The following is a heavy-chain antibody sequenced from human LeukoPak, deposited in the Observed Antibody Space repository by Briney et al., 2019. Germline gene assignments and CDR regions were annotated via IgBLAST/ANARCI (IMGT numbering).Heavy chain of an antibody. V-gene: IGHV1-8*01. CDR3: ARDLKNWNDAIGY. Sequence: GASVKVSCKASGYTFTSYDINWVRQATGQGLEWMGWMNPNNGNTGYAQKFQGRVTMTRNISISTAYMELSSLRSGDTAVYYCARDLKNWNDAIGYWGQGTLVTVSS. CDR2: MNPNNGNT. J-gene: IGHJ4*02. CDR1: GYTFTSYD. D-gene: IGHD1-1*01.